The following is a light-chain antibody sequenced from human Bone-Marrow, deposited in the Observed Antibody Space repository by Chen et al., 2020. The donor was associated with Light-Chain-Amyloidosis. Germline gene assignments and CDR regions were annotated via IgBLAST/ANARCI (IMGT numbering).Light chain of an antibody. CDR3: QQYATLPFT. V-gene: IGKV3-20*01. Sequence: EIVLTQSPGTMSLSPGERATLSCGASQTVNSSSLAWFQQNPGQAPRLLMFAISSRATGIPDRFSGSGSGTDFTLTITRLEPEDFAVYYCQQYATLPFTFGPGTKVDIK. CDR2: AIS. CDR1: QTVNSSS. J-gene: IGKJ3*01.